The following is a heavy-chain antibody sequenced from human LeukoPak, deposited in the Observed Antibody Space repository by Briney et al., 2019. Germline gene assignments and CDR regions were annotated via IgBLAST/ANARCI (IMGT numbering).Heavy chain of an antibody. V-gene: IGHV3-7*01. CDR3: ARPPYSGGWYLMF. D-gene: IGHD6-19*01. CDR1: GFTFSNYW. CDR2: VRQDGSET. Sequence: PGGSLRLSCAASGFTFSNYWTSWVRQPPGKGLEWVANVRQDGSETYHVDSVKGRFTISRDNTKNSLYLQMNSLRAEDTAVYYCARPPYSGGWYLMFWGQGTLVTVSS. J-gene: IGHJ4*02.